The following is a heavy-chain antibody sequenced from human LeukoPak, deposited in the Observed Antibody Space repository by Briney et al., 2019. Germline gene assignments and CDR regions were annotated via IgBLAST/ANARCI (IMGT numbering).Heavy chain of an antibody. D-gene: IGHD4-17*01. J-gene: IGHJ4*02. Sequence: GGSLRLSCAASGFTFSSYAMSWVRQAPGKGLEWVSAISGSGGSTYYADSVKGRFTISRDNSKNTLYLQMNSLRAEDTAVYYCARKIDYGDYYFDYWGQGTLGTVSS. CDR1: GFTFSSYA. V-gene: IGHV3-23*01. CDR2: ISGSGGST. CDR3: ARKIDYGDYYFDY.